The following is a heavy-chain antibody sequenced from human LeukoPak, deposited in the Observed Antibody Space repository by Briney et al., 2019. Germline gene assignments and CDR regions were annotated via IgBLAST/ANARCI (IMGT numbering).Heavy chain of an antibody. CDR3: ARQSYAKFDP. CDR1: GFTFSSYS. D-gene: IGHD3-16*01. V-gene: IGHV3-7*01. J-gene: IGHJ5*02. CDR2: IQPDGSEQ. Sequence: SGGSLRLSCAASGFTFSSYSMNWVRQAPGKGLEWVGNIQPDGSEQYPVDSVKGRFTISRDNARKLVFLQMNSLRVEDTAVYYCARQSYAKFDPWGQGTLVTVSS.